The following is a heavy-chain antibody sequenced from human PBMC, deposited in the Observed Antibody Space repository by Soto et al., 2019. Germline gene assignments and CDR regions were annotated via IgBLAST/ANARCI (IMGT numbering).Heavy chain of an antibody. CDR1: GGSISSYY. V-gene: IGHV4-59*01. Sequence: SETLSLTCTVSGGSISSYYWSWIRQPPGKGLEWIGYIYYSGSTNYNPSLKSRVTISVDTSKNQFSLKLSSVTAADTAVYYCARGEYYYDSISDWGQGTLVTVSS. CDR2: IYYSGST. J-gene: IGHJ4*02. D-gene: IGHD3-22*01. CDR3: ARGEYYYDSISD.